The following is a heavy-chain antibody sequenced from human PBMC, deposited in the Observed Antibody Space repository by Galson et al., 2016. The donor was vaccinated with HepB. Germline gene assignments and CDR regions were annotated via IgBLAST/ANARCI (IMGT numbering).Heavy chain of an antibody. D-gene: IGHD2/OR15-2a*01. J-gene: IGHJ3*02. V-gene: IGHV1-3*01. CDR3: ARSTKITTIIVLIAGGALDI. Sequence: SVKVSCKASGYPFSNYATHWLRQAPGQSLEWMGWINAGGGGTKYSQKFQGRLSITRDTSANIAYMELSGLRFEDTAVYFCARSTKITTIIVLIAGGALDIWDQGTVVTGSS. CDR2: INAGGGGT. CDR1: GYPFSNYA.